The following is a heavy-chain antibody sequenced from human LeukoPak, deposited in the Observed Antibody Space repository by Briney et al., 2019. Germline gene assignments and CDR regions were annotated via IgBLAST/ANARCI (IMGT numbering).Heavy chain of an antibody. CDR2: ISSSSSYI. J-gene: IGHJ4*02. CDR1: GFIFSSYS. V-gene: IGHV3-21*01. CDR3: ARDRPPPVTTIDY. Sequence: GGSLRLSCAASGFIFSSYSMNWVRQAPGKGLEWVSSISSSSSYIYYADSVKGRFTISRDNAKNSLYLQMNSLRAEDTAVYYCARDRPPPVTTIDYWGQGTLVTVSS. D-gene: IGHD4-17*01.